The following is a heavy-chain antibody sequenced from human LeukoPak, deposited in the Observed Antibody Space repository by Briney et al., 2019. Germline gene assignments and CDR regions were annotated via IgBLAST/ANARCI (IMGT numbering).Heavy chain of an antibody. CDR2: ISTSGTTM. CDR3: AKLHGYNFDY. CDR1: GFTFSDYY. J-gene: IGHJ4*02. V-gene: IGHV3-11*04. D-gene: IGHD5-24*01. Sequence: PGGPLRLSCAASGFTFSDYYMSWIRQAPGKGLEWVSYISTSGTTMYYADSVKGRFTISRDNAKNSLYLQMNSLRAEDTAVYYCAKLHGYNFDYWGQGTLVTVSS.